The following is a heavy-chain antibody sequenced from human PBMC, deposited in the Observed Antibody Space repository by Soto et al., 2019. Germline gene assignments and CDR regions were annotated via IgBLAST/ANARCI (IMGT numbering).Heavy chain of an antibody. CDR2: IYYRGST. J-gene: IGHJ4*02. D-gene: IGHD3-22*01. CDR3: ARVPHSSGYYYVDY. Sequence: PSETLSLTCTVSGGSISGSGYYWSWIRQHPGKGLEWIGYIYYRGSTYYNPSLKSRVTISADTSKNQFSRKLRSVTAADTAVSYCARVPHSSGYYYVDYRGQGNLVTVPS. V-gene: IGHV4-31*03. CDR1: GGSISGSGYY.